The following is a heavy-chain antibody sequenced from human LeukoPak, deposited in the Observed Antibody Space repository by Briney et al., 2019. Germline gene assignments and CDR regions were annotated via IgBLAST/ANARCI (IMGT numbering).Heavy chain of an antibody. CDR2: IYTSGTT. J-gene: IGHJ6*03. CDR3: ARGYSSSSTLYYYYCYMDV. D-gene: IGHD6-6*01. Sequence: PSETLSLTCTVSGDSISSGSYYWSWIRQPAGKGLEWIGRIYTSGTTNYNPSLKSRVTMSVDTSKNQFSLKLSSVTAADTAVYYCARGYSSSSTLYYYYCYMDVWGKGTTVTVSS. V-gene: IGHV4-61*02. CDR1: GDSISSGSYY.